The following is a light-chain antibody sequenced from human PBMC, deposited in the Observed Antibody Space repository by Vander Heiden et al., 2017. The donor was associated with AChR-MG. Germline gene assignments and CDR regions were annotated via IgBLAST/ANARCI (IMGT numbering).Light chain of an antibody. V-gene: IGLV1-40*01. CDR1: SSNIGAAYD. CDR3: QSYDVSLSAAV. J-gene: IGLJ2*01. Sequence: QSVLTQPPSVSGAPGQRVTISCTGTSSNIGAAYDVHWYQHLPGTAPKLLIYGKSNRPSGVPDRFSASKSDTSASLAVTGLHPDDEAVYYCQSYDVSLSAAVFGGGTKLTVL. CDR2: GKS.